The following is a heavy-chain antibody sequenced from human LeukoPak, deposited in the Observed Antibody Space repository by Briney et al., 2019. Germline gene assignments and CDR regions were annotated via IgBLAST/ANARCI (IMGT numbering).Heavy chain of an antibody. J-gene: IGHJ4*02. V-gene: IGHV1-2*02. CDR1: GYTFTSYY. CDR2: INPNSGVT. Sequence: ASVKVSCKASGYTFTSYYMHWVRQAPGQGLEWVGWINPNSGVTNYAQNFQGRVTMTSDTSISTAYMELSRLRSDDTAVYYCARDISWNGVDYWGQGTLVTVSS. D-gene: IGHD1-1*01. CDR3: ARDISWNGVDY.